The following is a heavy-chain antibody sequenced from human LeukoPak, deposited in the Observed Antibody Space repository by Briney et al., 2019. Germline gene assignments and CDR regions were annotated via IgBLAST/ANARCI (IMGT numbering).Heavy chain of an antibody. Sequence: GGSLRLSCAASGFTVSSNYMSWVRQAPGKGLEWVSVIYSGGSTYYADSVKGRFTISRDNSRNTLYLQMNSLRAEDTAVYYCARSPDYYDNAGFDYWGQGTLVTVSS. CDR2: IYSGGST. CDR3: ARSPDYYDNAGFDY. J-gene: IGHJ4*02. CDR1: GFTVSSNY. D-gene: IGHD3-22*01. V-gene: IGHV3-66*01.